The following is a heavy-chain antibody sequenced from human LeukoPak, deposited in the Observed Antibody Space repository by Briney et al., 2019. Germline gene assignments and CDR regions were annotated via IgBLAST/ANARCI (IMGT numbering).Heavy chain of an antibody. CDR2: ISSSSSYI. V-gene: IGHV3-21*01. Sequence: GGSLRLSCAASGFTFSSYTMNWVRQAPGKGLEWVSSISSSSSYIYYVDPVKGRFTISRDNAKNSLYLQMNSLRAEDTAVYYCARDRRTMTTCDYWGQGSLVTVSS. CDR3: ARDRRTMTTCDY. D-gene: IGHD4-17*01. CDR1: GFTFSSYT. J-gene: IGHJ4*02.